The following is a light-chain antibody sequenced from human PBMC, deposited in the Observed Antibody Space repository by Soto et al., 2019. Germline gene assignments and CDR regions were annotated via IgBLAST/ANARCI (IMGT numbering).Light chain of an antibody. CDR2: DAS. J-gene: IGKJ5*01. V-gene: IGKV3-11*01. CDR1: QSVSSY. CDR3: QQRSNWPRGIT. Sequence: EIVLTQSSATLSLSPGERATLSCRASQSVSSYLAWYQQKPGQAPRLLIYDASNRATGIPARFSGSGSGTDFTLTISSLEPEDCAVYYCQQRSNWPRGITFGQGTRLEIK.